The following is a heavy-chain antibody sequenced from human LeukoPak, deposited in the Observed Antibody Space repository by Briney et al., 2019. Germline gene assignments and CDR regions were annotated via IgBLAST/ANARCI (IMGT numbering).Heavy chain of an antibody. V-gene: IGHV3-21*01. CDR3: ARSIAAFGIDAFDI. D-gene: IGHD6-13*01. CDR1: GFTFSSYS. Sequence: GGSLRLSCAASGFTFSSYSMNWVRQAPGKGLEWVSSISSSSSYIHYAASVKGRFTISRDNAKNSLYLQVNSLRAEDTAVLYCARSIAAFGIDAFDIWGQGTMVTVSS. J-gene: IGHJ3*02. CDR2: ISSSSSYI.